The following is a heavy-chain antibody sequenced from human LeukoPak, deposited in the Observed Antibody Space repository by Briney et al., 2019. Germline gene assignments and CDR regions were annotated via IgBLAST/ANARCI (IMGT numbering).Heavy chain of an antibody. V-gene: IGHV4-30-2*01. J-gene: IGHJ2*01. D-gene: IGHD2-21*01. CDR3: ARVSVDCGGDCYSFWYFDL. CDR2: IYHSGST. Sequence: PSQTLSLTCTVSGGSISSGGYYWSWIRQPPGKGLEWIGYIYHSGSTYYNPSLKSRVTISVDRSKNQFSLKLSSVTAADTAVYYCARVSVDCGGDCYSFWYFDLWGRGTLVTVSS. CDR1: GGSISSGGYY.